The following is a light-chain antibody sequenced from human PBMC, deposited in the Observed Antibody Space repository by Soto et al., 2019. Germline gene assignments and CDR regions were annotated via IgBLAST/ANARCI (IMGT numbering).Light chain of an antibody. CDR2: EVT. CDR1: SSDLGGYIY. CDR3: SSYTTSTTRV. V-gene: IGLV2-14*01. J-gene: IGLJ3*02. Sequence: QSALTQPASVSGSTGQSITISCTGTSSDLGGYIYVSWYQQHPGKAPKFMIYEVTNRPSGVSNRFSGSKFGNTASLTISGLQADDEAVYYCSSYTTSTTRVFGGGTKVTVL.